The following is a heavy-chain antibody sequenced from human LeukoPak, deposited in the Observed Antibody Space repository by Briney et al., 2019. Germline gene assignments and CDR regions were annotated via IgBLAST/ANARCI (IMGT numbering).Heavy chain of an antibody. V-gene: IGHV1-18*01. CDR1: GYTFTSYG. Sequence: ASVKVSCKASGYTFTSYGISWVRQAPGQGLEWMGWISAYNGNTNYAQKLQGRVTMTTDTSTSTAYMELRSLRSDDTAVYYCASVDYYDSSGYYPRAYWGQGTLVTVSS. D-gene: IGHD3-22*01. CDR2: ISAYNGNT. J-gene: IGHJ4*02. CDR3: ASVDYYDSSGYYPRAY.